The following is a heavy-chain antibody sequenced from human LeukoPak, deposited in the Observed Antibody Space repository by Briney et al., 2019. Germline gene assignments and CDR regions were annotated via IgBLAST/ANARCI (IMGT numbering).Heavy chain of an antibody. V-gene: IGHV4-39*07. CDR3: ARIYYDSSGYRPYYFDY. D-gene: IGHD3-22*01. Sequence: SETLSLTCTVSGGSISSSSYYWGWIRQPPGKGLEWIGSIYYSGSTYYNPSLKSRVTISVDKSKNQFSLKLSSVTAADTAVYYCARIYYDSSGYRPYYFDYWGQGTLVTVSS. CDR1: GGSISSSSYY. J-gene: IGHJ4*02. CDR2: IYYSGST.